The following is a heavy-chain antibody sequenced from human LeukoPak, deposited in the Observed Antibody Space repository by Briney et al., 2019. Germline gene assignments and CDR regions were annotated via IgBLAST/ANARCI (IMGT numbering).Heavy chain of an antibody. Sequence: GGSLRLSCAASGFTFDDYGMSWVRQAPGKGLEWVSGINWNGGSTGYADSVKGRFTISRDNAKNSLYLQMNSLRAEDTALYYCARAKGYSYGSNFDYWGQGTLVTVSS. D-gene: IGHD5-18*01. J-gene: IGHJ4*02. CDR1: GFTFDDYG. CDR2: INWNGGST. V-gene: IGHV3-20*04. CDR3: ARAKGYSYGSNFDY.